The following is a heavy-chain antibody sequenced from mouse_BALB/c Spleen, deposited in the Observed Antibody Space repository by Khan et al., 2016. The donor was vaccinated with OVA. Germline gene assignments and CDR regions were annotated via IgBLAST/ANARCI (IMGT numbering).Heavy chain of an antibody. D-gene: IGHD1-1*01. V-gene: IGHV2-9*02. CDR3: ARDTTVESYWYFDV. Sequence: VELVESGPGLVAPSQSLSITCTVSGFSLTSYGVHWVRQPPGKGLEWLGVIWAGGSTNYNSALLSRLSISKDNSKCQVFLKMNSLQTDDTAMYYCARDTTVESYWYFDVWGAGTTVTVSS. CDR1: GFSLTSYG. J-gene: IGHJ1*01. CDR2: IWAGGST.